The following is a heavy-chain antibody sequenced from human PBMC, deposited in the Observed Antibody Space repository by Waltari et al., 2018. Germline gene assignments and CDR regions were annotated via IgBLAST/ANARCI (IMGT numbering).Heavy chain of an antibody. V-gene: IGHV1-69*01. D-gene: IGHD3-10*01. J-gene: IGHJ4*02. CDR1: GGTFSSYA. CDR2: IIPIFGTA. Sequence: QVQLVQSGAEVKKPGSSVKVSCKASGGTFSSYAISWVRQAPGQGLEWMGGIIPIFGTANYAQKFQGRVTITADESTSTAYMELSSLRSEDTAVYYCARDRSTYYYGSGSYSTVLDYWGQGTLVTVSS. CDR3: ARDRSTYYYGSGSYSTVLDY.